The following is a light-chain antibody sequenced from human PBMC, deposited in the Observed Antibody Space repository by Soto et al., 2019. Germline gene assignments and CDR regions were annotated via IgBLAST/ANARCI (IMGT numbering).Light chain of an antibody. V-gene: IGKV4-1*01. J-gene: IGKJ2*01. CDR3: QQYDRIPKT. CDR2: LAS. Sequence: DIVMTHSPDSLAVSLGERATINCKSSQSVLYSSNNKNYLAWYQQKPGQAPKLLIYLASTRESGVPDRFNVGGAGKDFTLTLSSIRAENGAVYCGQQYDRIPKTFGRVTKQEF. CDR1: QSVLYSSNNKNY.